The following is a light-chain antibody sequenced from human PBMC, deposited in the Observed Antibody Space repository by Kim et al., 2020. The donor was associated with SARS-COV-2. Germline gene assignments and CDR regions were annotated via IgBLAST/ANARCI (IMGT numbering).Light chain of an antibody. V-gene: IGKV3-15*01. CDR1: QSVSSN. Sequence: SPGEKATPPSRASQSVSSNLAWYQQKPGQAPRLLIYGASTRATCIPARFSGSGSGTEFTLTISSLQSEDFAVYYCQQYNNWPPLTFGGGTKVDIK. CDR2: GAS. J-gene: IGKJ4*01. CDR3: QQYNNWPPLT.